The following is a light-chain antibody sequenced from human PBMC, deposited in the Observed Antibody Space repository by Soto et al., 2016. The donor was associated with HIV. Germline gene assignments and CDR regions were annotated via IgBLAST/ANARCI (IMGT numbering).Light chain of an antibody. CDR1: NIGSKS. CDR2: DYF. V-gene: IGLV3-21*04. CDR3: QLWDSTTDHVL. J-gene: IGLJ2*01. Sequence: SSVLTQPPSVSVAPGKTASITCGGHNIGSKSVHWYQQKPGQAPILIIFDYFDRPSGIPERFSGSYSGNTATLTIGRVEAGDEAAYYCQLWDSTTDHVLFGGGTKLTV.